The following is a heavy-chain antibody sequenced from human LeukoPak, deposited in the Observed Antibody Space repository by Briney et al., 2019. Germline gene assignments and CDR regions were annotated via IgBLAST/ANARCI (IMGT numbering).Heavy chain of an antibody. D-gene: IGHD6-13*01. CDR2: INHSGST. J-gene: IGHJ4*02. V-gene: IGHV4-34*01. CDR3: ARDAHSSSWYPKGYFDY. CDR1: SGSVSDYY. Sequence: SETLSLTCAVYSGSVSDYYWSWIRQPPGKGLEWIGEINHSGSTNYNPSLKSRVIISVDTSKNQFSLKLSSVTAADTAVYYCARDAHSSSWYPKGYFDYWGQGTLVTVSS.